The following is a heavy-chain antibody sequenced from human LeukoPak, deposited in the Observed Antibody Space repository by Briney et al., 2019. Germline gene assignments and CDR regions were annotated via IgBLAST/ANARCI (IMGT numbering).Heavy chain of an antibody. J-gene: IGHJ3*02. CDR1: GFTFSDHY. V-gene: IGHV3-72*01. CDR3: ARDLDI. CDR2: TRNKANSYTT. Sequence: GGPLRLSCAASGFTFSDHYMDWVRQAPGKGREWVGRTRNKANSYTTEYAASVKGRFTISRDDSKNSLYLQMNSLRTEDTAVYYCARDLDIWGQGTMVTVSS.